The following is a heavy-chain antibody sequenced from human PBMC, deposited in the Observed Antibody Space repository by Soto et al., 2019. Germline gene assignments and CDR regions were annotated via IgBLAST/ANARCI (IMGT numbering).Heavy chain of an antibody. J-gene: IGHJ4*02. Sequence: GGSLRLSCAASGFSFSVSDMHWVRQASGKGLEWVGRVRSKANTYATEYFASVKGRFTISRDDSKNTAYLQMNSLKTEDTAVYYCTRKGHTAGYNWGFDYWGQGTQGTSPQ. CDR2: VRSKANTYAT. V-gene: IGHV3-73*01. D-gene: IGHD5-12*01. CDR3: TRKGHTAGYNWGFDY. CDR1: GFSFSVSD.